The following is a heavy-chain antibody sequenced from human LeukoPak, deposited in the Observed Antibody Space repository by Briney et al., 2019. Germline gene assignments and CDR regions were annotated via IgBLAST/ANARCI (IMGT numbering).Heavy chain of an antibody. Sequence: ASVKVSCKASGYTFTSYDINWVRQATGQGLEWMGWMNPNSGNTGYAQKFQGRVTITRNTSISTAYMELSSLRSEDTAVYYCARDSRSGSFDNYNWFDPWGQGTLVTVSS. CDR3: ARDSRSGSFDNYNWFDP. CDR1: GYTFTSYD. J-gene: IGHJ5*02. CDR2: MNPNSGNT. D-gene: IGHD2-15*01. V-gene: IGHV1-8*03.